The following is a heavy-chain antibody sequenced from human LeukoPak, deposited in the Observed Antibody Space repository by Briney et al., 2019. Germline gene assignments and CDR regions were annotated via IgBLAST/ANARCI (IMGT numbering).Heavy chain of an antibody. J-gene: IGHJ5*02. D-gene: IGHD2-2*01. Sequence: PGGSLKLSCAASGFTFSGSAMHWVRQASGKGLEWVGRIRSKANSYATAYAASVKGRFTISRDDSKNTAHLQMNSLKTEDTAVYYCTRRDCSSTSCYGFDPWGQGTLVTVSS. V-gene: IGHV3-73*01. CDR2: IRSKANSYAT. CDR1: GFTFSGSA. CDR3: TRRDCSSTSCYGFDP.